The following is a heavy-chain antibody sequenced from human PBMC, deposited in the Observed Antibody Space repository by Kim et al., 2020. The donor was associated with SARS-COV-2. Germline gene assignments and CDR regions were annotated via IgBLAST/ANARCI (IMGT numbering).Heavy chain of an antibody. CDR3: ASVDILTGYYNIFDY. D-gene: IGHD3-9*01. Sequence: PSLKSRVTISVDTSKNQFSLKLSSVTAADTAVYYCASVDILTGYYNIFDYWGQGTLVTVSS. J-gene: IGHJ4*02. V-gene: IGHV4-59*01.